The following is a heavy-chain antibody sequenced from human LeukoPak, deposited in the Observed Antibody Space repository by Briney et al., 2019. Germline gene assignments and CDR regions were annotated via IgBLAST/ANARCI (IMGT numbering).Heavy chain of an antibody. J-gene: IGHJ4*02. Sequence: SETLSLTCTVSGGSISSYYWSWIRQPPGKGLEWIGYSYYSGSTNYNPSLKSRVTISVDTSKNQFSLKLSSVTAADTAVYYCARQDVGYCSGGSCPSIFDYWGQGTLVTVSS. CDR2: SYYSGST. CDR1: GGSISSYY. CDR3: ARQDVGYCSGGSCPSIFDY. D-gene: IGHD2-15*01. V-gene: IGHV4-59*08.